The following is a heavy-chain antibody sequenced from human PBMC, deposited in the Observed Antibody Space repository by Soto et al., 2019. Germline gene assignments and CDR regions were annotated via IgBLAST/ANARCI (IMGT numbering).Heavy chain of an antibody. CDR2: ISGSGGST. CDR3: AKDDRDRYYYYYGMDV. D-gene: IGHD1-20*01. Sequence: PGGSLRLSCAASGFTFSSYAMSWVRQAPGKGLEWVSAISGSGGSTYYADSVKGRFTISRDNSKNTLYLQMNSPRAEDTAVYYCAKDDRDRYYYYYGMDVWGQGTTVTVS. J-gene: IGHJ6*02. V-gene: IGHV3-23*01. CDR1: GFTFSSYA.